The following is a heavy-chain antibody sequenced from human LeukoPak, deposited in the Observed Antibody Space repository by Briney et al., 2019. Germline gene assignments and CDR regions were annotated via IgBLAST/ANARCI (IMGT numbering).Heavy chain of an antibody. CDR3: ARDDYSLFDY. V-gene: IGHV3-7*01. D-gene: IGHD2-21*01. CDR1: GFTFSSYW. Sequence: PGGSLRLSCAVSGFTFSSYWMSWVRQAPGKGLEWVANIKHDGSEKYYVDSVKGRFTISRDNAKNSPYLQMNSLRAEDTAVYYCARDDYSLFDYWGQGTLVTVSS. CDR2: IKHDGSEK. J-gene: IGHJ4*02.